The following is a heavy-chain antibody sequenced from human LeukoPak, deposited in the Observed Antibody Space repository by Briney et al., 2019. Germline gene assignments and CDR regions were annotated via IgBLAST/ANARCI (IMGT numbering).Heavy chain of an antibody. V-gene: IGHV3-33*01. Sequence: GRSLRLSCAASGFTFSSYGMHWVRQAPGKGLEWVAVIWYDGSNKYYADSVKGRFTISRDNSKNTLYLQMNSLRAEDTAVYYCARGFSEGTARPWGNYFDCWGQGTLVTVPS. D-gene: IGHD3-16*01. CDR3: ARGFSEGTARPWGNYFDC. CDR2: IWYDGSNK. J-gene: IGHJ4*02. CDR1: GFTFSSYG.